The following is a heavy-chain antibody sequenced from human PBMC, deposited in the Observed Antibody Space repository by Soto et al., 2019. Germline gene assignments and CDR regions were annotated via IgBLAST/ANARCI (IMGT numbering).Heavy chain of an antibody. CDR2: ISGSGGST. Sequence: EVQLLESGGGLVQPGGSLRLSCAASGFTFSSYAMSWVRQAPGKGLEWVSAISGSGGSTYYADSVKGRFTISRDNSKNTLYLQLNSLRAEDTAVYYCATLVTVVRGVIRSSGYYFDFWGQGTLVTVSS. J-gene: IGHJ4*02. CDR3: ATLVTVVRGVIRSSGYYFDF. D-gene: IGHD3-10*01. V-gene: IGHV3-23*01. CDR1: GFTFSSYA.